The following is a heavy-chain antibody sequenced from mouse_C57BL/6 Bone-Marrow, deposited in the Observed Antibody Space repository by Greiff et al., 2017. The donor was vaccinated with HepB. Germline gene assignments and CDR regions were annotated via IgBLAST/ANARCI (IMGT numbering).Heavy chain of an antibody. CDR3: ARKSYYYGSNWYFDV. CDR2: SYPRSGNT. CDR1: GEKGKREG. Sequence: QEEGAERGRGGEEGKRGGKEGGEKGKREGRRGGKERNGQGVEWMGESYPRSGNTYYNEKFKGKATLTADKSSSTAYMELRSLTSEDSAVYFCARKSYYYGSNWYFDVWGTGTTVTVSS. V-gene: IGHV1-81*01. D-gene: IGHD1-1*01. J-gene: IGHJ1*03.